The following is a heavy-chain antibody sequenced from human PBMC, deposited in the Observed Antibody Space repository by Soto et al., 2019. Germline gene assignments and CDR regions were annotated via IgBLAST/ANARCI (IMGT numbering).Heavy chain of an antibody. V-gene: IGHV1-2*02. D-gene: IGHD3-16*01. J-gene: IGHJ4*02. Sequence: ASVKVSCKASGYTFTGYYMHWLRQSPGQGLEWMGWINPNSGGTNYAQKFQGRVTMTRDTSISTAYMELSRLRSDDTAVYYCARDLTVWGNPVDYWGQGTLVTVSS. CDR1: GYTFTGYY. CDR2: INPNSGGT. CDR3: ARDLTVWGNPVDY.